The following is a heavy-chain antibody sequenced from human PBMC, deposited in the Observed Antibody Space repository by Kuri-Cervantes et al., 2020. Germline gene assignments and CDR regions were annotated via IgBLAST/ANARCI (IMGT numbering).Heavy chain of an antibody. CDR3: ASDYVGSGWQDAFDI. V-gene: IGHV1-3*02. CDR1: GYTFTSYA. D-gene: IGHD6-19*01. CDR2: SNAGNGNT. Sequence: ASVKVSCKASGYTFTSYAMHWVRQAPGQRLEWMGWSNAGNGNTKYSQEFQGRVTITRDTSASTAYMELSSLRSEDTAVYYCASDYVGSGWQDAFDIWGQGTMVTVSS. J-gene: IGHJ3*02.